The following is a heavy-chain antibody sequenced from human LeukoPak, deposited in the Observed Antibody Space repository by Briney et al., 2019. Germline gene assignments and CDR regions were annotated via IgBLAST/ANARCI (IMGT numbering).Heavy chain of an antibody. J-gene: IGHJ3*02. Sequence: ASVKVSCKVSGYTLTELSMHWVRQAPGKGLERMGGFDPEDGETIYAQKFQGRVTMTEDTSTDTAYMELSSLRSEDTAVYYCATDPGGSGGSVYAFDIWGQGTMVTVSS. CDR3: ATDPGGSGGSVYAFDI. CDR1: GYTLTELS. D-gene: IGHD2-15*01. V-gene: IGHV1-24*01. CDR2: FDPEDGET.